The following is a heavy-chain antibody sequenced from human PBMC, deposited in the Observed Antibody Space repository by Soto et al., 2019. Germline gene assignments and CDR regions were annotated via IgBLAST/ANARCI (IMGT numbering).Heavy chain of an antibody. Sequence: SETLSLTCTVSGGSISSSSYYWGWIRQPPGKGLEWIGSIYYSGSTYYNPSLKSRVTISVDTSKNQFSLKLSSVTAADTAVYYCARVRRSGYFPSRNDAFDIWGQGTMVT. D-gene: IGHD3-22*01. CDR2: IYYSGST. CDR3: ARVRRSGYFPSRNDAFDI. J-gene: IGHJ3*02. V-gene: IGHV4-39*01. CDR1: GGSISSSSYY.